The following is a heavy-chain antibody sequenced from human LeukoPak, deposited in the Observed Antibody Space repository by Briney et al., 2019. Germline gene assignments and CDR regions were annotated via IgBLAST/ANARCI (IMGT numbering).Heavy chain of an antibody. CDR2: VNPDSGGT. CDR1: GYTFIGYY. J-gene: IGHJ4*02. CDR3: ARGPLGYCSSTSCPPPFDY. V-gene: IGHV1-2*02. D-gene: IGHD2-2*01. Sequence: ASVKVSCKASGYTFIGYYIHWVRQAPGQGLEWMGWVNPDSGGTNFAQKFQGRVTLTRDTSITTVYMELSRLRSDDTAVYYCARGPLGYCSSTSCPPPFDYWGQGTLITVSS.